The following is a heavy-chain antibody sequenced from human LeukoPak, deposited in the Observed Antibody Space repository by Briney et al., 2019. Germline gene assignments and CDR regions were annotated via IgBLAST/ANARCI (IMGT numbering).Heavy chain of an antibody. J-gene: IGHJ6*03. CDR1: GGSISSSNW. Sequence: SSGTLSLTCAVSGGSISSSNWWSWVRQPPGKGLEWIGEIYHSGNTNYNPSLKSRVTISVDTSKNQFSLKLSSVTAADTAVYYCARQRAFSSWSSNRYYYYYYMDVWGKGTTVTISS. V-gene: IGHV4-4*02. CDR3: ARQRAFSSWSSNRYYYYYYMDV. CDR2: IYHSGNT. D-gene: IGHD6-13*01.